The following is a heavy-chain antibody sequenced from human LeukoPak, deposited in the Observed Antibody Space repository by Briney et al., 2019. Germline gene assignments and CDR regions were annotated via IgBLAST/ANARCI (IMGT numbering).Heavy chain of an antibody. CDR3: ARVRVGASRGFYYYYMDD. CDR2: INPNSGGT. CDR1: GYTFTGYY. D-gene: IGHD1-26*01. J-gene: IGHJ6*03. V-gene: IGHV1-2*02. Sequence: ASVKVSCKASGYTFTGYYMHWVRQAPGQGLEWMGWINPNSGGTNYAQKFQGRVTKTRDTSIRTAYMALSRLRSDDTAVYYLARVRVGASRGFYYYYMDDWGKGTTVSVSS.